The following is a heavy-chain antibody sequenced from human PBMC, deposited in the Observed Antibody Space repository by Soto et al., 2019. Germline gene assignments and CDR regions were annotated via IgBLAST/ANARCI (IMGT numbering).Heavy chain of an antibody. V-gene: IGHV4-34*01. CDR3: ARGMRAAMGYADRYNWFDP. D-gene: IGHD5-18*01. CDR2: INHSGST. CDR1: GGSFSGYY. Sequence: SETLSLTCAVYGGSFSGYYWSWIRQPPGKGLEWIGEINHSGSTNYNPALKSRVTISVDTSKNQFSLMLMSVTTADTAVYYCARGMRAAMGYADRYNWFDPWGQGTLVTVSS. J-gene: IGHJ5*02.